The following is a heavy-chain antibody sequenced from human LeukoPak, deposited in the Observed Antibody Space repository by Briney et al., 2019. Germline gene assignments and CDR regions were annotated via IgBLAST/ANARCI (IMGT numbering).Heavy chain of an antibody. J-gene: IGHJ4*02. CDR2: ISSNGGST. CDR1: GFTFSSYA. CDR3: VKDRWYSSGWPTTDY. V-gene: IGHV3-64D*06. Sequence: GGSLRLSCSASGFTFSSYAMHWVRQAPEKGLEYVSAISSNGGSTYYADSVKGRFTISRDNSKNTLYLQMSSLRAEDTAVYYCVKDRWYSSGWPTTDYWGQGTLVTVSS. D-gene: IGHD6-19*01.